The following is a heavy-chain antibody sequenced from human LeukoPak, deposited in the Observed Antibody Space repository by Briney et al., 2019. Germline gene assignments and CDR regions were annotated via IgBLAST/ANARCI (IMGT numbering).Heavy chain of an antibody. D-gene: IGHD1-14*01. CDR3: ASSSITTYAFDI. CDR1: GGSFSGYY. V-gene: IGHV4-34*01. Sequence: SETLSLTCAVYGGSFSGYYWSWIRQPPGKGLEWIGEINHSGSTNYNPSLKSRVTISVDTSKNQFSLKLSSVTAADTAVYYCASSSITTYAFDIWGQGTMVTVSS. CDR2: INHSGST. J-gene: IGHJ3*02.